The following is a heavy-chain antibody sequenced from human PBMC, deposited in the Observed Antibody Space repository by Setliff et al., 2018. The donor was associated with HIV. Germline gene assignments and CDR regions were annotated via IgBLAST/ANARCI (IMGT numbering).Heavy chain of an antibody. CDR3: AKHHYCSGSSCSYDF. CDR2: ISDSGGGT. Sequence: GGSLRLSCAASGFSFSNAWISWVRQAPGKGLEWVSAISDSGGGTYHADSVKGRFTVSRDNSKYTLYLQMNGLRVEDTAVYYCAKHHYCSGSSCSYDFWGRGTLVTVSS. V-gene: IGHV3-23*01. CDR1: GFSFSNAW. J-gene: IGHJ4*02. D-gene: IGHD2-15*01.